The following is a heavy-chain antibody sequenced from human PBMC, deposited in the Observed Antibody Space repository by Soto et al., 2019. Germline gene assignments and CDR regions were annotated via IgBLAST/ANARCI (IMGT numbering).Heavy chain of an antibody. CDR2: ISADGTNK. D-gene: IGHD2-15*01. CDR1: GFTFSTFA. Sequence: GGSLRLSCSASGFTFSTFAVHWVRQAPGKGLEWVAVISADGTNKYYADSVKGRFTISRDNSKNTLFLQMDGLRTEDTAMYYCARAPTPRFDYWGQGTLVTVSS. V-gene: IGHV3-30-3*01. CDR3: ARAPTPRFDY. J-gene: IGHJ4*02.